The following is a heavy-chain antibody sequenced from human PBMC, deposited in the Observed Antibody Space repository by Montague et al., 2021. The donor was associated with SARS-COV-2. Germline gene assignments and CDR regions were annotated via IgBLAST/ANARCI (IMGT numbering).Heavy chain of an antibody. Sequence: CAISGDSVSSKSVAWNWIRQSPSRGLKWLGRTYYRSKWDSDYAESVKRRLVITPDTSKSQVSLQLNSVIPEDTAVYFCASSGITLTGLDAFDIWGQGTMVTVSS. D-gene: IGHD3-9*01. CDR1: GDSVSSKSVA. J-gene: IGHJ3*02. CDR3: ASSGITLTGLDAFDI. V-gene: IGHV6-1*01. CDR2: TYYRSKWDS.